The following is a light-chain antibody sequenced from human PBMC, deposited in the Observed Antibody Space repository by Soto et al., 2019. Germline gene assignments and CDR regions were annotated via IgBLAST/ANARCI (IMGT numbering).Light chain of an antibody. CDR1: SSNIGNNY. CDR3: GTWDSSLSLYV. Sequence: QSVLTQPPSVSAAPGQKVTISCSGSSSNIGNNYVSWYQQLPGTAPKLLIYENNKRTSGIPDRFSGSKSGTSATLGITGLQTGDEADYYCGTWDSSLSLYVFGTGTKVTV. V-gene: IGLV1-51*02. J-gene: IGLJ1*01. CDR2: ENN.